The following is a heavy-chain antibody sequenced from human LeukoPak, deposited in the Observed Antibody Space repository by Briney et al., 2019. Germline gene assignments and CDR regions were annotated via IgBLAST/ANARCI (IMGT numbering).Heavy chain of an antibody. CDR3: AREEDSSGYYYYYYMDV. Sequence: SETLSLTCTVSGYSISSGYYWAWIRQPPGKGLEWIGSIYHSGSTYYNPSLKSRVTISVDTSKDQFSLKLSSVTAADTAVYYCAREEDSSGYYYYYYMDVWGKGTTVTVSS. D-gene: IGHD3-22*01. CDR1: GYSISSGYY. V-gene: IGHV4-38-2*02. CDR2: IYHSGST. J-gene: IGHJ6*03.